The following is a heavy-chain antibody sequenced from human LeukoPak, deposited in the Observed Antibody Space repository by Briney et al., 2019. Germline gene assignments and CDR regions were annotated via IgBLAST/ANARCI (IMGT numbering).Heavy chain of an antibody. CDR1: GFTFSTYS. V-gene: IGHV3-21*04. CDR2: ITSSSAYI. CDR3: AREKAAEWGAYGSGSYYYYYYGMDV. J-gene: IGHJ6*02. D-gene: IGHD3-10*01. Sequence: PGGSLRLSCAASGFTFSTYSMNWVRQAPGKGLEWISTITSSSAYIYYADSVKGRFTISRDNAKNSLYLQMNSLRAEDTAVYYCAREKAAEWGAYGSGSYYYYYYGMDVWGQGTTVTVSS.